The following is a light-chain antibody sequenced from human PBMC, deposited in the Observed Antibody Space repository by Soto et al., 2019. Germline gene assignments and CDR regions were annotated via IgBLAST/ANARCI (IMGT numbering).Light chain of an antibody. CDR3: QQSSNWPSIT. CDR1: QSVRNNY. J-gene: IGKJ5*01. CDR2: EAS. Sequence: IVFTQSPGTLSLSPGERASLSCRASQSVRNNYLAWYQKKPGHAPRLLIYEASNRATGIPARFSGSGSGTDFTLTISSLEPEDFAVYYCQQSSNWPSITFGQGTRLEIK. V-gene: IGKV3-11*01.